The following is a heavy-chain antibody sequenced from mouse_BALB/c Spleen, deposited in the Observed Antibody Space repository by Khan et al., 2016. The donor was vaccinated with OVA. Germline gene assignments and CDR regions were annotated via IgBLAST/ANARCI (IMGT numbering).Heavy chain of an antibody. CDR3: ARGGGTAPFAY. CDR2: ISDLAYTF. Sequence: EVELVESGGGLVQPGGSRKLSCAASGFTFSDYGMAWVRQAPGKGPEWVAFISDLAYTFYYADTVTGRFTLSRVNAKNTLYLEMSSLRSGDTAMYYGARGGGTAPFAYWGQGTLVTVAA. CDR1: GFTFSDYG. D-gene: IGHD1-2*01. V-gene: IGHV5-15*02. J-gene: IGHJ3*01.